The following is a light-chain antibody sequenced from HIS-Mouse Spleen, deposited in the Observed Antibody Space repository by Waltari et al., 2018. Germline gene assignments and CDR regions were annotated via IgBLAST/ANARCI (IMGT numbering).Light chain of an antibody. V-gene: IGKV3-11*01. CDR1: QSVSSY. Sequence: EIVLTQSPATLSLSPGERATLSCRASQSVSSYLAWYQQKPGQAPRLLNYDASNRATGIPARFSGSGSATDFTLTISSLEPEDFAVYYCQQRSNWPLFGQGTKLEIK. CDR3: QQRSNWPL. CDR2: DAS. J-gene: IGKJ2*01.